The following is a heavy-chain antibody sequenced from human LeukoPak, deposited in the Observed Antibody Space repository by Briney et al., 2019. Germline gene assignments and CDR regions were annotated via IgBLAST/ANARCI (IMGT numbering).Heavy chain of an antibody. J-gene: IGHJ6*03. D-gene: IGHD6-19*01. CDR1: GYTFNSYG. V-gene: IGHV1-18*01. Sequence: ASVKVSCKASGYTFNSYGLCWVRQAPGQGLEWLGWISAYNGNTNYAQKLQGRVTMTTDTSTSTAYMELRSLRSDDTAVDYCARRAVAPDSYYYMDVWGKGTTVTVSS. CDR2: ISAYNGNT. CDR3: ARRAVAPDSYYYMDV.